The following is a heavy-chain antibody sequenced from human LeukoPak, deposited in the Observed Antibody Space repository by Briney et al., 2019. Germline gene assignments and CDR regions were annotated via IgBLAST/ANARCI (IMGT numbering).Heavy chain of an antibody. CDR2: ISSSSSYI. Sequence: GGSLRLSCAASGCTFSSYSMNWVREAPGKGLEWVSSISSSSSYIYYADSVKGRFTISRDNAKNSLYLQMNSLRAEDTAVYYCARAPYSSSALSDYWGQGTLVTVSS. D-gene: IGHD6-13*01. J-gene: IGHJ4*02. V-gene: IGHV3-21*01. CDR3: ARAPYSSSALSDY. CDR1: GCTFSSYS.